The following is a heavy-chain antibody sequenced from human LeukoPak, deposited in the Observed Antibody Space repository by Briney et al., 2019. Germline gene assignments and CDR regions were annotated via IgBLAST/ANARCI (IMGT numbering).Heavy chain of an antibody. CDR2: ISSSSSYI. V-gene: IGHV3-21*01. J-gene: IGHJ5*02. CDR1: GFTFSSYS. Sequence: GGSLRLSCAASGFTFSSYSMNWVRQAPGKGLEWVSSISSSSSYIYYADSVKGRFTISRDNAKNSLYLQMNSLRAEDTAVYYCARIMYYYDSSGYYNWFDPWGQGTLVTVSS. CDR3: ARIMYYYDSSGYYNWFDP. D-gene: IGHD3-22*01.